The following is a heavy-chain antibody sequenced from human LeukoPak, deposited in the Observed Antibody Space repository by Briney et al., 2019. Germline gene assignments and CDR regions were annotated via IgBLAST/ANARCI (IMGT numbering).Heavy chain of an antibody. D-gene: IGHD3-3*02. CDR2: IYYSGST. Sequence: KASETLSLTCTVSGGSISSYYWSWLRQPPGKGLEWIGYIYYSGSTNYNPSLKSRVTISVDTSKNQFSLKLSSATAADTAVYYCARGNLLASSPADYWGQGTLVTVSS. CDR3: ARGNLLASSPADY. J-gene: IGHJ4*02. V-gene: IGHV4-59*01. CDR1: GGSISSYY.